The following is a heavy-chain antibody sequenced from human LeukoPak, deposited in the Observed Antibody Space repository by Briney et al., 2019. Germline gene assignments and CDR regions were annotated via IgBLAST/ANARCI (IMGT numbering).Heavy chain of an antibody. D-gene: IGHD2-2*01. CDR1: GFTFSSYG. CDR3: AKVGCSSTSCSLTWYYYGMDV. Sequence: GRPLRLSCAASGFTFSSYGMHWVRQAPGKGLEWVAVISYDGSNKYYADSVKGRFTISRDNSKNTLYLQMNSLRAEDTAVYYCAKVGCSSTSCSLTWYYYGMDVWGKGTTVTVSS. V-gene: IGHV3-30*18. CDR2: ISYDGSNK. J-gene: IGHJ6*04.